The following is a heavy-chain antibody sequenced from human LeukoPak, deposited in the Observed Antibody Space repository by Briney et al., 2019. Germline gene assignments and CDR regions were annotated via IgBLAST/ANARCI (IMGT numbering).Heavy chain of an antibody. CDR1: GFIFSSYA. V-gene: IGHV3-23*01. CDR3: AKTALAVAGIVPVESELDY. J-gene: IGHJ4*02. CDR2: ISGSGGRT. D-gene: IGHD6-19*01. Sequence: GGSLRLSCAASGFIFSSYAMSWVPLAPGKGLEWISVISGSGGRTDYADSVKGRFTISRDNSKNTLYLQMNSLRAEDTAVYYCAKTALAVAGIVPVESELDYWGQGTLVTVSS.